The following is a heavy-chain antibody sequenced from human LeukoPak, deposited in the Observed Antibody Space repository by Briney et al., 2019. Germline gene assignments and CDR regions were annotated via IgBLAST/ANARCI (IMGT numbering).Heavy chain of an antibody. V-gene: IGHV3-74*01. CDR3: TRAITYFYGSVTYDWFDS. CDR1: GFTFSRFW. J-gene: IGHJ5*01. Sequence: GGSLRLSCAASGFTFSRFWMSWVRQTPGKGLMWVARIKSDGSTIYADSVQGRFTISRDNAKNTVYLQMNSLRVDDTAIYYCTRAITYFYGSVTYDWFDSWGQGTRVTVSS. CDR2: IKSDGST. D-gene: IGHD3-10*01.